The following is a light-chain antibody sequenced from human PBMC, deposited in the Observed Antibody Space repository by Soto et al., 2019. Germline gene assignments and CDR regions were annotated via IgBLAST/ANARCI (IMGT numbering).Light chain of an antibody. V-gene: IGKV3-20*01. Sequence: EIVLTQSPGTLSLSPGERATLSCRASQSVSSSYLAWYQQKPGQAPRLLIYGASSRATGIPDRFSVSGSGTDFTLTISRLEPEDCAVYYCQQFDSSLYTFGQGTNLAIK. CDR2: GAS. CDR1: QSVSSSY. CDR3: QQFDSSLYT. J-gene: IGKJ2*01.